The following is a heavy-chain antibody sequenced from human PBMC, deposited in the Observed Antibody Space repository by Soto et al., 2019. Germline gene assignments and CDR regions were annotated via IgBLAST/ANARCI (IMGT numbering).Heavy chain of an antibody. CDR2: ILVGGST. D-gene: IGHD2-8*02. V-gene: IGHV3-23*01. CDR1: GFTCSSYD. CDR3: AKATATGGGAFDI. Sequence: HPGGSLRLSCAASGFTCSSYDMSWVRRAPGKGLEWVSTILVGGSTHYPDSVKGRFTISRDTSKNTAFLQMNSLTAGDTAVYYCAKATATGGGAFDICGQGTMVTVSS. J-gene: IGHJ3*02.